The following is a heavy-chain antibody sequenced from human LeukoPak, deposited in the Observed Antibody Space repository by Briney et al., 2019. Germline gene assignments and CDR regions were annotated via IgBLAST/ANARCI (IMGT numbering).Heavy chain of an antibody. CDR1: GYTFSNYG. CDR2: MSAYNGNT. V-gene: IGHV1-18*01. J-gene: IGHJ4*02. D-gene: IGHD3-22*01. Sequence: ASVKVPCKASGYTFSNYGISWVRQAPGQGLEWMGWMSAYNGNTDYAQKFQGRFTITTDTSTSTAYMELKSLRSDDTAVYYCARDLPDLTYSYDSDGLDYWGQGTLVTVSS. CDR3: ARDLPDLTYSYDSDGLDY.